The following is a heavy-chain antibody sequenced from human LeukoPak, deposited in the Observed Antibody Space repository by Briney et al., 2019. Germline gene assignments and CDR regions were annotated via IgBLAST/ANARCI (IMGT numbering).Heavy chain of an antibody. CDR1: GYTFTSYG. Sequence: ASVKVSCKASGYTFTSYGISGVRQAPGQGLEWMGWISTYNGNTNYAQKLQGRVTMTTDTSTSTAYMELRSLRSDDTAMYYCARDPGYVSSSSWYYYYYYYMDVWGKGTTVTVSS. CDR3: ARDPGYVSSSSWYYYYYYYMDV. V-gene: IGHV1-18*01. J-gene: IGHJ6*03. CDR2: ISTYNGNT. D-gene: IGHD6-13*01.